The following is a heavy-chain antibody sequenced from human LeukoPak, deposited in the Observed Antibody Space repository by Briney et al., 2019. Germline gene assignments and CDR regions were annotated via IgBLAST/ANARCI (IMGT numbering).Heavy chain of an antibody. Sequence: ASVKVSCKASGYTFTSYGISWVRQAPGQGLEWMGWISAYNGNTNYAQKLQGRVTMTTDTSTSTAYMELRSLRSDDTAVYYCARPLYCSSTSCLGWFDPWGQGTLVTVSS. CDR1: GYTFTSYG. CDR3: ARPLYCSSTSCLGWFDP. V-gene: IGHV1-18*01. D-gene: IGHD2-2*01. CDR2: ISAYNGNT. J-gene: IGHJ5*02.